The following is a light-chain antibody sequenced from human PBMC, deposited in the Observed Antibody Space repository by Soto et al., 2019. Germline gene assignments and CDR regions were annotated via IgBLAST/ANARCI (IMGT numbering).Light chain of an antibody. V-gene: IGLV2-8*01. CDR1: SSDVGGYNF. CDR3: SSYAVSTVL. CDR2: EVN. J-gene: IGLJ2*01. Sequence: QSVLTQPPSAAGSPGQSVTISCTGTSSDVGGYNFVAWYQQHPGKAPTLMIYEVNKRPSGVPDRFSGSKSGNTASLTVSGLQAEDEADYYCSSYAVSTVLFGGGTKLTVL.